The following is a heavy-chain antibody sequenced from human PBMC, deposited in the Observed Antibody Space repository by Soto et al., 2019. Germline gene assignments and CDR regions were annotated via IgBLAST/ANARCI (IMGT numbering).Heavy chain of an antibody. CDR2: INHSGST. CDR1: GGSFSGYY. J-gene: IGHJ5*02. V-gene: IGHV4-34*01. D-gene: IGHD3-3*01. CDR3: GTRAGDCNFGSGEYLVYSCLDP. Sequence: PSETLSLTCAVYGGSFSGYYWSWIRQPPGKGLEWIGEINHSGSTNYNPSLKSRVTISVDTSKNQFSLKLSSVTAADTAVYYCGTRAGDCNFGSGEYLVYSCLDPWGEGTMFTVPS.